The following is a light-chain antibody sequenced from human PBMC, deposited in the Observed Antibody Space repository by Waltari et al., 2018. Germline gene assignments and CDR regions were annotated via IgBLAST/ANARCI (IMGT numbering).Light chain of an antibody. CDR3: SSYTSSSTYV. J-gene: IGLJ1*01. CDR2: DVS. V-gene: IGLV2-14*04. CDR1: SSDVGGYNY. Sequence: GSPGQSITISCTGTSSDVGGYNYVSWYQQHPGKAPKLMIYDVSKRPSGVSNRFSGSKAGNTASLTISGLQAEDEADYYCSSYTSSSTYVFGTGTKVTVL.